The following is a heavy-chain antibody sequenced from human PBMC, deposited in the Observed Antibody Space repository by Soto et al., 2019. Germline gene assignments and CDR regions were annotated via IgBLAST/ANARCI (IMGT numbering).Heavy chain of an antibody. CDR1: GFFFNTYS. J-gene: IGHJ5*02. CDR3: ARESRFLEWLSLNWFDP. Sequence: PGGSLRLSCAGSGFFFNTYSMNLVRQAPGKGLEWISYIRRDGNLIYYADSVKGRFTISRDNAKNSLYLQMNSLRDEDTAVYYCARESRFLEWLSLNWFDPWGQGTLVTVSS. D-gene: IGHD3-3*01. V-gene: IGHV3-48*02. CDR2: IRRDGNLI.